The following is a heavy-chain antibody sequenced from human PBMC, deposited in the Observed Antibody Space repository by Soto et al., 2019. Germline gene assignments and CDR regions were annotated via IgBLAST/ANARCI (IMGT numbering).Heavy chain of an antibody. CDR3: ARGPSGGILTGYYPRYYYGMDV. Sequence: SVKVSWKASGGAFSSYAISWVRQAPGQGLEWIGGIIPIFGTANYAQKFQGRVTITADESTSTAYMELSSLRSEDTAVYYCARGPSGGILTGYYPRYYYGMDVWGQGTTVTVSS. D-gene: IGHD3-9*01. CDR2: IIPIFGTA. J-gene: IGHJ6*02. V-gene: IGHV1-69*13. CDR1: GGAFSSYA.